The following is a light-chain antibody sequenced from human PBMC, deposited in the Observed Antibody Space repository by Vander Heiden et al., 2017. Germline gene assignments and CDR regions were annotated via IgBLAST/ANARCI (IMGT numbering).Light chain of an antibody. Sequence: DIQMTQSPSSLSASVGDRVTITCRASQSISSYLNWYQQKPGKAPKLMIYAASSMRSGVPSRVSGSGSGTEFTLAISSLQPEDFATYYCQRSYSTPWTFGQGTKVEIK. CDR3: QRSYSTPWT. CDR2: AAS. J-gene: IGKJ1*01. V-gene: IGKV1-39*01. CDR1: QSISSY.